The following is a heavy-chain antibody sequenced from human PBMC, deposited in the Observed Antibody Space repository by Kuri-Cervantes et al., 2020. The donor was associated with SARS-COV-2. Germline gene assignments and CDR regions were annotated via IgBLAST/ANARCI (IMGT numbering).Heavy chain of an antibody. CDR2: IYYSGIT. J-gene: IGHJ3*02. CDR3: ARDRMESLLWFGVVGAFDI. D-gene: IGHD3-10*01. V-gene: IGHV4-30-4*01. Sequence: SETLSLTCTVSGDSISGGDYNWSWIRQAPGKGLEWIGNIYYSGITHYASSLKSRVTMSIDTSKNEFSLELRSVTAADTAVYYCARDRMESLLWFGVVGAFDIWGQGTMVTVSS. CDR1: GDSISGGDYN.